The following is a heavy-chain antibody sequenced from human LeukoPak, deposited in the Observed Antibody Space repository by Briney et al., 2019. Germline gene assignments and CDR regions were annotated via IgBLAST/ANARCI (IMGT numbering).Heavy chain of an antibody. D-gene: IGHD3-9*01. CDR3: ARGLNDINSLYFDY. CDR1: GGSFSGYY. V-gene: IGHV4-34*01. CDR2: INHSGST. J-gene: IGHJ4*02. Sequence: SETLSLTCAVYGGSFSGYYWSWIRQPPGKGLEWIGEINHSGSTNYNPSLKSRVTISVDTSKNQFSLKLSSVTAADTAVYHCARGLNDINSLYFDYWGQGTLVTVSS.